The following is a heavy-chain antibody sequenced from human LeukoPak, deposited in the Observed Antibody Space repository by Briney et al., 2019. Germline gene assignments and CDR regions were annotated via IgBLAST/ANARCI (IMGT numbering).Heavy chain of an antibody. J-gene: IGHJ4*02. Sequence: GGSLGLSCAASGLTFSTYAMSWVRQAPGKGPEWVSGISGSGDSTYYADSVKGRFTISRDNSENTLYLQMNSLRAEDTAVYYCAKCASGRSSFFDYWGQGALVTVSS. CDR1: GLTFSTYA. CDR2: ISGSGDST. D-gene: IGHD6-6*01. V-gene: IGHV3-23*01. CDR3: AKCASGRSSFFDY.